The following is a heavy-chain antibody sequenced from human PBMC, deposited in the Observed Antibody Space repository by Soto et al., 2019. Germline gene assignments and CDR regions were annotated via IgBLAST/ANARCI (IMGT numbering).Heavy chain of an antibody. Sequence: QVQLQESGPGLVKPSGTLSLTCAVSGGSISSSNWWSWVRQPPGKGLEWIGEIYHSGSTNYNPSLKSRVTRPVDKSRNQFSLKLSSVTAADTAVYYCARAPNRFGEPSNWFDPWGQGTLVTVSS. CDR2: IYHSGST. CDR3: ARAPNRFGEPSNWFDP. V-gene: IGHV4-4*02. J-gene: IGHJ5*02. D-gene: IGHD3-10*01. CDR1: GGSISSSNW.